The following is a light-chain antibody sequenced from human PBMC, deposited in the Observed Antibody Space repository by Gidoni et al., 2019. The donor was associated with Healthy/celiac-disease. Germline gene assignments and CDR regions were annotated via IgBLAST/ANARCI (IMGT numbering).Light chain of an antibody. CDR3: QQRSNWWT. J-gene: IGKJ1*01. Sequence: EIVLTQSPATLSLSPGERATLSCRASQSVSSYLAWYQQKPGQAPRLLIYDASNRATGTPARFSGSGSGTDFTLTISSLEPEDFAVYYGQQRSNWWTFGQGTKVEIK. CDR2: DAS. V-gene: IGKV3-11*01. CDR1: QSVSSY.